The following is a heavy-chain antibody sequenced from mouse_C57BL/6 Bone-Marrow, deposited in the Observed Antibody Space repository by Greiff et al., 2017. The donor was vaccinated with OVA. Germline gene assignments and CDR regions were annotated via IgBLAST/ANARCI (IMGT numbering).Heavy chain of an antibody. Sequence: QVQLQQSGAELVMPGASVKLSCKASGYTFTSYWMHWVKQRPGQGLEWIGEIDPSDSYTNYNQKFKGKSTLTVDKSSSTAYMQLSSLTTEDSAVYSCASSYYYCSSDPYYFDCWGQGTTLTVST. V-gene: IGHV1-69*01. CDR2: IDPSDSYT. CDR3: ASSYYYCSSDPYYFDC. D-gene: IGHD1-1*01. CDR1: GYTFTSYW. J-gene: IGHJ2*01.